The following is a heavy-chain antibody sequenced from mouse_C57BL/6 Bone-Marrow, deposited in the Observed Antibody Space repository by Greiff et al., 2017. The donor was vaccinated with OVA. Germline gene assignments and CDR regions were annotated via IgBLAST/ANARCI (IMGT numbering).Heavy chain of an antibody. J-gene: IGHJ2*01. CDR3: ARHGDYGSFFDY. CDR1: GFTFSSYG. Sequence: EVKLMESGGDLVKPGGSLKLSCAASGFTFSSYGMSWVRQTPDKRLEWVATISSGGSYTYYPDSVKGRFTISRDNAKNTLYLQMSSLKSEDTAMYDCARHGDYGSFFDYWGQGTTLTGSS. CDR2: ISSGGSYT. V-gene: IGHV5-6*01. D-gene: IGHD1-1*01.